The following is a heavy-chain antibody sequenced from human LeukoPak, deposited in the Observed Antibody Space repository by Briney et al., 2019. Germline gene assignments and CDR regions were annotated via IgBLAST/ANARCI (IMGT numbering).Heavy chain of an antibody. D-gene: IGHD3-10*01. V-gene: IGHV4-39*01. CDR3: AVYGSGNYYSALAIDY. CDR1: GGSVSTTSYY. J-gene: IGHJ4*02. CDR2: IFYIGST. Sequence: SSETLSLTCTVSGGSVSTTSYYWGWIRQPPGKGLEWIGSIFYIGSTYYNPPLKSRVTISADTSKNQFSLKLSSVTAADTAVYYCAVYGSGNYYSALAIDYWGQGILVTVSS.